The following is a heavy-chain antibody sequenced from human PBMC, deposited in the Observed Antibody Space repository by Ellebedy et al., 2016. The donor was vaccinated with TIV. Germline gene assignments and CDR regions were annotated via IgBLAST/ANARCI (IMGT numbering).Heavy chain of an antibody. V-gene: IGHV1-46*01. J-gene: IGHJ4*02. CDR2: LYPNAGNT. CDR3: ARAVTTGGINVFDY. CDR1: GYTFTNYY. D-gene: IGHD2-15*01. Sequence: ASVKVSCKASGYTFTNYYIHWVRQAPGQGLEWMGILYPNAGNTNYAQQFQGRVTVTRDTSTSTVYMELSSLRSDDTAVYYCARAVTTGGINVFDYWGQGTLVMVSS.